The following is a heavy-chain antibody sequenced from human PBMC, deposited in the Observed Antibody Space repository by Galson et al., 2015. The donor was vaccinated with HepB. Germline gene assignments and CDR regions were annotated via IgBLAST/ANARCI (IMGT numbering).Heavy chain of an antibody. D-gene: IGHD3-10*01. V-gene: IGHV4-61*01. Sequence: QVQLQESGPGLVKPSETLSLTCTVSGGSVSSGSYYWSWIRQPPGKGLEWIGYIYYSGSTNYNPSLKSRVTISVDTSKNQFSLKLSSVTAADTAVYYCARDSDPYYGSGSYPLWGQGTLVTVSS. J-gene: IGHJ4*02. CDR1: GGSVSSGSYY. CDR2: IYYSGST. CDR3: ARDSDPYYGSGSYPL.